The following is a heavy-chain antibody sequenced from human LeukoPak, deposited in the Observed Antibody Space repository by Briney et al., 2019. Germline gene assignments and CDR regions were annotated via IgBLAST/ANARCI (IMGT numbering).Heavy chain of an antibody. D-gene: IGHD3-16*01. CDR1: GFTFSSYA. CDR2: ISGSGGST. V-gene: IGHV3-23*01. Sequence: GGSLRLSCAASGFTFSSYAMSWVRQAPGKGLEGVSAISGSGGSTYYADSLKGRFTISRDNSKNTLYLQMNSLRAEDTAVYYCANFLGELRANYFDYWGQGTLVTVSS. CDR3: ANFLGELRANYFDY. J-gene: IGHJ4*02.